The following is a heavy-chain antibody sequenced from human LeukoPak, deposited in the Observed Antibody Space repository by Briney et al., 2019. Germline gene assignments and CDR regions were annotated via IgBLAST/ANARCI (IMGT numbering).Heavy chain of an antibody. CDR2: INHSGST. CDR1: GGSFSGYY. Sequence: SETLSLTCAVYGGSFSGYYWSWIRGPPRKGLEWGGEINHSGSTSYNPSLKSRVTISVDTSKNQFSLKLSSVTAADTAVYYCARGRVRRYYYDSSGYRTPFDYWGQGTLVTVSS. V-gene: IGHV4-34*01. CDR3: ARGRVRRYYYDSSGYRTPFDY. J-gene: IGHJ4*02. D-gene: IGHD3-22*01.